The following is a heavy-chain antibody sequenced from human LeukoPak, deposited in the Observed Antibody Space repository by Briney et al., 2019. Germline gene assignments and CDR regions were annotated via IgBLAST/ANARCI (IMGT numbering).Heavy chain of an antibody. CDR3: ARDGSSYGDYVDWFDP. J-gene: IGHJ5*02. CDR2: IYYSGST. D-gene: IGHD4-17*01. CDR1: GGSISSSSYY. V-gene: IGHV4-61*01. Sequence: PSETLSLTCTVSGGSISSSSYYWSWIRQPPGKGLEWIGYIYYSGSTNYNPSLKSRVTISVDTSKNQFSLKLSSVTAADTAVYYCARDGSSYGDYVDWFDPWGQGTLVTVSS.